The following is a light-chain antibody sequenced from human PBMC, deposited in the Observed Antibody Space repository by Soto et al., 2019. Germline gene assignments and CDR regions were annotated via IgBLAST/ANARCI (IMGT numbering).Light chain of an antibody. V-gene: IGKV3-15*01. Sequence: EIVMTQSPATLSVSPGERATLSCRASQSVSSNLAWYQQKPGQAPRLLIYGASTTAAGIPASFSGSGSGTEFPLIISSVQSEDFVVYYCQQYNNWALFTFGPGTKVDIK. CDR2: GAS. J-gene: IGKJ3*01. CDR3: QQYNNWALFT. CDR1: QSVSSN.